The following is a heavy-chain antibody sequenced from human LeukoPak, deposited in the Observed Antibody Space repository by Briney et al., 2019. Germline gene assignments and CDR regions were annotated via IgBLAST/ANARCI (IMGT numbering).Heavy chain of an antibody. CDR3: ARKRVMAAAGTGPGWWFDP. D-gene: IGHD6-13*01. CDR1: GYTFTSYD. Sequence: GASVKVSCKASGYTFTSYDINWVRQATGQGLEWMGWMNPNSGNTGYAQKFQGGVTMTRNTSISTAYMELSSLRSEDTAVYYCARKRVMAAAGTGPGWWFDPWGQGTLVTVSS. J-gene: IGHJ5*02. V-gene: IGHV1-8*01. CDR2: MNPNSGNT.